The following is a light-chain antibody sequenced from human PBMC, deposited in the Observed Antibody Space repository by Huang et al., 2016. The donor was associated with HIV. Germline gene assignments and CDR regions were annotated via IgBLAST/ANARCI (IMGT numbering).Light chain of an antibody. CDR3: QQLNSYPHT. CDR2: AAS. Sequence: IQLTQSPSSLSASVGDRVTISCRASQGISSYLAWYQQKPGKAPKRLVYAASTLQTGVPSRFSGSGSGTVFTLTISSLQPEDFATYYCQQLNSYPHTFGQGTKLEIK. CDR1: QGISSY. J-gene: IGKJ2*01. V-gene: IGKV1-9*01.